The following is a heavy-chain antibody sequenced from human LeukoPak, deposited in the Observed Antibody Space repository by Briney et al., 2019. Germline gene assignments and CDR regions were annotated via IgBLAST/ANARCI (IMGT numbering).Heavy chain of an antibody. J-gene: IGHJ3*02. Sequence: PGGSLRLSCAASGFTFSHYWMSWVRQAPGKGLEWVANIKPDRSDKYYVDSVKGRSTISRDNAKNTLYLEMDSLRAEDTAVYYCAREDMWAFDMWGQGTMVTVSS. V-gene: IGHV3-7*01. D-gene: IGHD2-15*01. CDR1: GFTFSHYW. CDR2: IKPDRSDK. CDR3: AREDMWAFDM.